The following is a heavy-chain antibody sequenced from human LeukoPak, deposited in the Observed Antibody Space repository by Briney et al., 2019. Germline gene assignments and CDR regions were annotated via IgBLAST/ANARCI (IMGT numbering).Heavy chain of an antibody. V-gene: IGHV1-69*06. Sequence: GASVKVSCKASGYTFTSYDINWVRQAPGQGLEWMGGIIPIFGTANYAQKFQGRVTITADKSTSTAYMELSSLRSEDTAVYYCARMASIAVAMSWGQGTLVTVSS. D-gene: IGHD6-19*01. CDR1: GYTFTSYD. J-gene: IGHJ5*02. CDR3: ARMASIAVAMS. CDR2: IIPIFGTA.